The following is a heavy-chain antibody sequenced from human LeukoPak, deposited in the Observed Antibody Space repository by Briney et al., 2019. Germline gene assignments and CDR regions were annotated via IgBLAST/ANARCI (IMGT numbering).Heavy chain of an antibody. J-gene: IGHJ4*02. D-gene: IGHD2-15*01. V-gene: IGHV4-59*01. CDR3: ARGSWSFDY. CDR1: GSSISNYY. CDR2: IYYSGNT. Sequence: SETLSLTCTVSGSSISNYYWSWIRQPPGKGLEWIAYIYYSGNTNYNPSLKSRVTISVDTSKNQLSLKLISVTAADTAVYYCARGSWSFDYWGQGTLVTVSS.